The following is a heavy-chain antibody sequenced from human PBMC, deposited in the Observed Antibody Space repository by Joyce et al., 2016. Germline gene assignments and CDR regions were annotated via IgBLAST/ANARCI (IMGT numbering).Heavy chain of an antibody. D-gene: IGHD3-16*01. J-gene: IGHJ6*02. Sequence: QLVESGGGVVKPGGSLRLSCEACGSTFSSSSMSWFRQAPGKGVEWVAAISGTSNDIFHAETVRGRFTVSRDNAKKTLYLQMNSLRAEDSAVFYCARGGISYYYAMDVWGQGTTVTVSS. V-gene: IGHV3-21*01. CDR1: GSTFSSSS. CDR3: ARGGISYYYAMDV. CDR2: ISGTSNDI.